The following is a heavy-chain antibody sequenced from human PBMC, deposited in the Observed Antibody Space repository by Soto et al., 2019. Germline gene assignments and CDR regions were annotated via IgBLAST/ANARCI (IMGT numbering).Heavy chain of an antibody. CDR1: GYTFTSYG. J-gene: IGHJ4*02. Sequence: QVQLVQSGAEVKKPGASVKVSCKASGYTFTSYGISWVRQAPGQGLEGMGWISAYNGNTNYAQKLQRRVTMTTDTSTGTAYRELRSSRSDDTAVYYCARDPGYGDYEIDYWGQGTLVTVSS. CDR2: ISAYNGNT. V-gene: IGHV1-18*01. CDR3: ARDPGYGDYEIDY. D-gene: IGHD4-17*01.